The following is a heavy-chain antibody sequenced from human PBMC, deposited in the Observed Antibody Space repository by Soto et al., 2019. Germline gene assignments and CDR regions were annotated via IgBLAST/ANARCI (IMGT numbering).Heavy chain of an antibody. CDR1: CYTFTSYG. Sequence: SVEVSLKASCYTFTSYGISWVRQAPGQGLEWMGWISAYKGNTNYAQKIQGRVTMTTDTSTSIAYMELRSLRSDDTAVYYCARVNCNGGGCYSDFDYWGQGTLVTVSS. CDR2: ISAYKGNT. J-gene: IGHJ4*02. D-gene: IGHD2-15*01. V-gene: IGHV1-18*01. CDR3: ARVNCNGGGCYSDFDY.